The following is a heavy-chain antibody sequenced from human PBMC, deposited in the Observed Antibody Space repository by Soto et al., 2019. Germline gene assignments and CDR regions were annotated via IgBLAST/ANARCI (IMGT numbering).Heavy chain of an antibody. CDR3: ARDAPYRSSWHDAFDI. D-gene: IGHD6-13*01. J-gene: IGHJ3*02. V-gene: IGHV4-61*01. CDR1: GGSVSSGSYY. CDR2: IYYSGST. Sequence: QVQLQESGPGLVKPSETLSLTCTVSGGSVSSGSYYWSWIRQPPGKGLEWIGYIYYSGSTNYNPSLKSRGTISVDTSKHQSSLKLSSVTAADTAVYYCARDAPYRSSWHDAFDIWGQGTMVTVSS.